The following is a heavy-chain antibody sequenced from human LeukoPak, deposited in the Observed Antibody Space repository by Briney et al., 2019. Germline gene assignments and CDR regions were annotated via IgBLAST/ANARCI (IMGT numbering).Heavy chain of an antibody. Sequence: QPGGSLRLSCADSGFTFSSHRMSWVRQAPGKGLEWVANIKQDGSQKFYADSVKGRFTISRDSTQNSIYLQMNSLRAEDTAVYYCARDTRATGVHEYWGQGTLVTVSS. J-gene: IGHJ4*02. CDR3: ARDTRATGVHEY. D-gene: IGHD2-8*02. CDR1: GFTFSSHR. CDR2: IKQDGSQK. V-gene: IGHV3-7*05.